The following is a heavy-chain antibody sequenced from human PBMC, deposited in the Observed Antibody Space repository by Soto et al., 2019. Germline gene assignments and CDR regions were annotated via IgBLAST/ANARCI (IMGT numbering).Heavy chain of an antibody. V-gene: IGHV5-51*01. D-gene: IGHD2-2*01. CDR2: IYPGDSDT. CDR1: GYSFTSYW. J-gene: IGHJ6*02. CDR3: ARHYCSSTSCYPVYYYYYGMDV. Sequence: GESLKISCKGSGYSFTSYWIGWVRQMPGKGLEWMGIIYPGDSDTRYSPSFQGQVTISADKSISTAYLQWSSLKASDTAMYYCARHYCSSTSCYPVYYYYYGMDVWGLGTTVTVSS.